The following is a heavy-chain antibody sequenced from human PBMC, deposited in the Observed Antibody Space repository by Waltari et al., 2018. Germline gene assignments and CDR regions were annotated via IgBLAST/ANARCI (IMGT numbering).Heavy chain of an antibody. D-gene: IGHD2-15*01. Sequence: QVQLQQWGAGLLKPSETLSLTCAVYGGSFSGYYWSWIRQPPGKGLEWIGEINQSGSTNYNPALKSRGNRSVDTAKNQFSLKLSSVTAADTAVYYCARGGYCSGGSCSKGYDYWGQGTLVTVSS. V-gene: IGHV4-34*01. CDR1: GGSFSGYY. CDR3: ARGGYCSGGSCSKGYDY. J-gene: IGHJ4*02. CDR2: INQSGST.